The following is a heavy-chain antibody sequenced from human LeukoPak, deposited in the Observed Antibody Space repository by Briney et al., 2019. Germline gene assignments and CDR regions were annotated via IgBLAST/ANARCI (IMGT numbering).Heavy chain of an antibody. J-gene: IGHJ5*02. CDR3: ARRMVRGVIISFWSDP. D-gene: IGHD3-10*01. V-gene: IGHV4-4*02. Sequence: PSETLSLTCAVSGGSISSSNWWSWVRQPPGKGLEWIGEIYHSGSTNYNPSLKSRVTISVDKSKNQFSLKLSSVTAADTAVYYCARRMVRGVIISFWSDPWGQGTLVTVSS. CDR1: GGSISSSNW. CDR2: IYHSGST.